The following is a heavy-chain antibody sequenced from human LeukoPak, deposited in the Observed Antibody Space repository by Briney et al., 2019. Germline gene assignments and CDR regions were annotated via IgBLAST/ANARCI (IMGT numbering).Heavy chain of an antibody. Sequence: GGSLRLSCAASGFTFSSFAMSWVRQAPGKGLEWVSAISGSSSTIYHADSVKGRFTISRDNSKNTLYLQMNSLRAEDTAVYYCAKDGFLEWLLGGGYFDYWGQGTLVTVSS. V-gene: IGHV3-23*01. D-gene: IGHD3-3*01. J-gene: IGHJ4*02. CDR3: AKDGFLEWLLGGGYFDY. CDR2: ISGSSSTI. CDR1: GFTFSSFA.